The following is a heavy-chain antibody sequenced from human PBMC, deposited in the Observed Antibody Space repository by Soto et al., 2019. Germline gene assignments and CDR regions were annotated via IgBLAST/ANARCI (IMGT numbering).Heavy chain of an antibody. J-gene: IGHJ4*02. D-gene: IGHD5-18*01. CDR3: AIGMEWRQVWIPTDY. CDR1: GFTFSSYA. Sequence: QVQLVESGGGVVQPGRSLRLSCAASGFTFSSYAMHWVRQAPGKGLEWVAVISYDGSNKYYADSVKGRFTISRDNSKNTLYLQLNSRRAEDTAVYYCAIGMEWRQVWIPTDYWGQGTLVTVSS. V-gene: IGHV3-30-3*01. CDR2: ISYDGSNK.